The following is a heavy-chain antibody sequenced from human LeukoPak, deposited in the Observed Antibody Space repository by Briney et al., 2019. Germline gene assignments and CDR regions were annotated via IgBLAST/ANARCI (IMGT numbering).Heavy chain of an antibody. J-gene: IGHJ3*02. CDR3: TKGGTYYYDSCAWEVGFET. CDR1: RFTFSNYA. Sequence: SGGSLRLSCVVSRFTFSNYAMTWVRQAPGKGLEWVSAISGSGGSTYYADSVKGRFAISRDNSKNTLYLQMNSLRAEDTAVYYCTKGGTYYYDSCAWEVGFETSGHGTMVTVSS. CDR2: ISGSGGST. D-gene: IGHD3-22*01. V-gene: IGHV3-23*01.